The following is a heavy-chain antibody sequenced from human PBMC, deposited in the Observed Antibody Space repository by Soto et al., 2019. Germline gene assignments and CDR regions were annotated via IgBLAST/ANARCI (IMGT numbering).Heavy chain of an antibody. CDR2: IKQDGSEK. CDR1: GFTFSSYW. D-gene: IGHD3-22*01. Sequence: VGSLRLSCAASGFTFSSYWMSWVRQAPGKGLEWVANIKQDGSEKYYVDSVKGRFTISRDNAKNSLYLQMNSLRAEDTAVYYCAREWPDYYDSSGSRYYFDYWGQGTLVTVSS. CDR3: AREWPDYYDSSGSRYYFDY. J-gene: IGHJ4*02. V-gene: IGHV3-7*05.